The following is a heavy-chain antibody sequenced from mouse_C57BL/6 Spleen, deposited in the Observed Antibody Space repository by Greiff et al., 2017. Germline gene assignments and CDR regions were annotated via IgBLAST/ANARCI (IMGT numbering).Heavy chain of an antibody. CDR2: ISYSGST. D-gene: IGHD2-5*01. J-gene: IGHJ1*03. CDR1: GYSITSGYD. Sequence: DVMLVESGPGMVKPSQSLSLTCTVTGYSITSGYDWHWIRHFPGNKLEWMGYISYSGSTNYNPSLKSRISITHDTSKNHFFLKLNSVTTEDTATYYCAREGDSNHWYFDVWGTGTTVTVSS. CDR3: AREGDSNHWYFDV. V-gene: IGHV3-1*01.